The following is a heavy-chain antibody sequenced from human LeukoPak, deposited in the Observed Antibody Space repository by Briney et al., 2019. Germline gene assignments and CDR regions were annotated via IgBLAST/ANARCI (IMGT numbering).Heavy chain of an antibody. Sequence: GGSLRLSCAASGFTFSNAWMSWVRQAPGKGLEWVGRIKSKTDGGTTDSAAPVKGRFTISRDDSKNTLYLQMNSLKTEDTAVYYCTTVLVTMVRGPYFGWGQGTLVTVSS. CDR1: GFTFSNAW. D-gene: IGHD3-10*01. J-gene: IGHJ4*02. CDR2: IKSKTDGGTT. V-gene: IGHV3-15*01. CDR3: TTVLVTMVRGPYFG.